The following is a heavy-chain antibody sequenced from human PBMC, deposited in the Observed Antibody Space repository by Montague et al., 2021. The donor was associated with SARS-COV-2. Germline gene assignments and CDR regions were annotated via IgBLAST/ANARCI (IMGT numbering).Heavy chain of an antibody. D-gene: IGHD3-10*01. V-gene: IGHV4-59*01. J-gene: IGHJ6*02. CDR2: IYHSGST. CDR3: AREAWFGDKASASEYYGIDV. Sequence: SETLSLTCTVSGGSISSYYWSWIRQPPGKGLEWIGYIYHSGSTNYNPSLKSRVTISVDTSKNQFSLKLSSVTAADTAVYYCAREAWFGDKASASEYYGIDVWGQGTTVTVSS. CDR1: GGSISSYY.